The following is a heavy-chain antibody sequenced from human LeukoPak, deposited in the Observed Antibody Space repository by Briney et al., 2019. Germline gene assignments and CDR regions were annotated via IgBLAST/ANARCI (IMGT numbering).Heavy chain of an antibody. CDR2: ISYDGSNK. D-gene: IGHD2-21*02. Sequence: GGSLRLSCAASGFTFSSYGMHWVRQAPGKGLEWVAVISYDGSNKYYADSVKGRFTNSRDNSKNTLYLQMKSLRAEDTAVYYCAKPVCGGDCYRYFDYWGQGTLVTVSS. V-gene: IGHV3-30*18. CDR1: GFTFSSYG. J-gene: IGHJ4*02. CDR3: AKPVCGGDCYRYFDY.